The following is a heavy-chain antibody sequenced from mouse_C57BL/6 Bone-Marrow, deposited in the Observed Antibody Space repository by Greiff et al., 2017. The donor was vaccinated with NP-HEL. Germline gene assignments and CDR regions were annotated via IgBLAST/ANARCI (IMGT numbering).Heavy chain of an antibody. CDR3: TRPGGTWYSDV. J-gene: IGHJ1*03. V-gene: IGHV6-6*01. Sequence: EVKLMESGGGLVQPGGSMKLSCAASGFTFSDAWMDWVRQSPEKGLEWVAEIRNKANNHATYYAESVKGRFTISRDDSKSSVYLQMNSLRAEDTGIYYCTRPGGTWYSDVWGTGTTVTVSS. D-gene: IGHD4-1*01. CDR2: IRNKANNHAT. CDR1: GFTFSDAW.